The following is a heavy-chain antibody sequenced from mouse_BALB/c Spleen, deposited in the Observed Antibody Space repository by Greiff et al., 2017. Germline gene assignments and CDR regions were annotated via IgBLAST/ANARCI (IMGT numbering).Heavy chain of an antibody. CDR1: GFTFSSFG. Sequence: EVMLVESGGDLVKPGGSLKLSCAASGFTFSSFGMHWVRQAPEKGLEWVAYISSGSSTIYYADTVKGRFTISRDNPKNTLFLQMTSLRSEDTAMYYCAGSYYGYYYAMDYWGQGTSVTVSS. D-gene: IGHD2-9*01. V-gene: IGHV5-17*02. J-gene: IGHJ4*01. CDR2: ISSGSSTI. CDR3: AGSYYGYYYAMDY.